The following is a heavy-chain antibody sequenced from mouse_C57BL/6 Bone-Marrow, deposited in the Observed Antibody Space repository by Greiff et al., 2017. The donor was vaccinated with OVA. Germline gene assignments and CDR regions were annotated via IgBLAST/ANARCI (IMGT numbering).Heavy chain of an antibody. CDR2: IYPRSGNT. Sequence: QVQLQQSGAELARPGASVKLSCKASGYTFTSYGISWVKQRTGQGLEWIGEIYPRSGNTYYNEKFKGKATLTADKSSSTAYMELRSLTSEDSAVYFCARYPTTGVPGYFDYWGKGTTLTVSS. J-gene: IGHJ2*01. D-gene: IGHD1-1*01. CDR1: GYTFTSYG. V-gene: IGHV1-81*01. CDR3: ARYPTTGVPGYFDY.